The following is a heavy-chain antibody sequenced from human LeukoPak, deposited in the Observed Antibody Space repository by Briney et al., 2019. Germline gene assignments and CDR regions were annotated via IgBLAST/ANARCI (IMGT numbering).Heavy chain of an antibody. V-gene: IGHV3-23*01. CDR1: GFTFSSYA. CDR2: ISGSGGST. CDR3: AKDYYDSSGYCGLFDY. D-gene: IGHD3-22*01. J-gene: IGHJ4*02. Sequence: PGGSLRLSCAASGFTFSSYAMSWVRQAPGKGLEWVSAISGSGGSTYYADSVKGRFTISRDNSKNTLYLQMNSLRAEDTAVYYCAKDYYDSSGYCGLFDYWGQGTLVTVSS.